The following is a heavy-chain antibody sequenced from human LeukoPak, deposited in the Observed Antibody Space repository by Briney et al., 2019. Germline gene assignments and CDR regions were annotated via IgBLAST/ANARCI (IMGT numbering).Heavy chain of an antibody. CDR1: GGSISSYY. D-gene: IGHD2-2*01. Sequence: PSETLSLTCTVSGGSISSYYWSWIRQSAGKGLEWIGRIYASGSTNYNPSLKSRVTMSVDTSKNQFSLKLNSVTAADTAVYYCAKGTQSIGMDVWGQGTTVTVSS. V-gene: IGHV4-4*07. J-gene: IGHJ6*02. CDR3: AKGTQSIGMDV. CDR2: IYASGST.